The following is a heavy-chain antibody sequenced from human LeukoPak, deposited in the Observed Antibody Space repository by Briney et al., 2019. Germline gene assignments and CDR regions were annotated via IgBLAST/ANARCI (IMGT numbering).Heavy chain of an antibody. CDR3: ARDGVSGAFDI. J-gene: IGHJ3*02. CDR1: GFTFSDYY. CDR2: ISSSSSCT. D-gene: IGHD3-16*01. V-gene: IGHV3-11*06. Sequence: GGSLRLSCAASGFTFSDYYMSWIRQAPGKGLEWVSYISSSSSCTNYADSVKGRFTISRDNAKNSLYLQMNSLRAEDTAVYYCARDGVSGAFDIWGQGTMVTVSS.